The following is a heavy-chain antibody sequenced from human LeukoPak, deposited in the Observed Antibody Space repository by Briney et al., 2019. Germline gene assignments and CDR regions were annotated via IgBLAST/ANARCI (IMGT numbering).Heavy chain of an antibody. D-gene: IGHD3-10*01. V-gene: IGHV3-23*01. CDR3: AKCSDLWFGET. J-gene: IGHJ4*02. Sequence: PGGSLRLSCAASGFTFSSYAMSWVRQAPGEWLEWVSVISGSGGSTYYADSVKGRFTISRDNSKNTVYLQMNSLRAEDTAVYYCAKCSDLWFGETWGQGTLVTVSS. CDR1: GFTFSSYA. CDR2: ISGSGGST.